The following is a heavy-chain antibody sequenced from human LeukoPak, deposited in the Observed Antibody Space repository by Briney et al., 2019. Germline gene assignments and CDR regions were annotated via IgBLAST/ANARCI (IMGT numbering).Heavy chain of an antibody. CDR2: ISYDEMYQ. CDR1: GFTFNIYG. J-gene: IGHJ4*02. CDR3: AKDRDYYGSGSDY. D-gene: IGHD3-10*01. V-gene: IGHV3-30*18. Sequence: GGSLRLSCAASGFTFNIYGMHWVRQAPGKGLEWVAGISYDEMYQYYADSVKGRFTISRDNSKITLFLQMNSLRAEDTAIYYCAKDRDYYGSGSDYWGQGTLVTVSS.